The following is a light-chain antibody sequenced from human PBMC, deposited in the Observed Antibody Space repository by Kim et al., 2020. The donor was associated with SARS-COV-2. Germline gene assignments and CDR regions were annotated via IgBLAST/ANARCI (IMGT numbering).Light chain of an antibody. J-gene: IGKJ2*01. V-gene: IGKV1-33*01. Sequence: SVSVGERVTITCQATRHISNYVHWFQQKPGRAHQLLIYDASNMQTGVSSRCGDSGSGTEFTFTITSLRPEDIATYYCQQCDTLPYTLGQGTKLEI. CDR2: DAS. CDR3: QQCDTLPYT. CDR1: RHISNY.